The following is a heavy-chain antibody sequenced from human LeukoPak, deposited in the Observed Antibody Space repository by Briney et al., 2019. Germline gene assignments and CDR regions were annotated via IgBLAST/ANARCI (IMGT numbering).Heavy chain of an antibody. J-gene: IGHJ4*02. CDR2: ISSSSSYI. CDR1: GFTFSSYS. CDR3: ARDRRPDYFDY. Sequence: PGGSLRLSCAASGFTFSSYSMNWARQAPGKGLEWVSSISSSSSYIYYADSVKGRFTISRDNAKNSLYLQLNSLRAEDTAVYYCARDRRPDYFDYWGQGTLVTVSS. V-gene: IGHV3-21*01.